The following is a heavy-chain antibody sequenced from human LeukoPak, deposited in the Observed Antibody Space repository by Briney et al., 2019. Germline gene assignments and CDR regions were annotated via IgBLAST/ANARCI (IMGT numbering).Heavy chain of an antibody. CDR2: IRSKANSYAT. J-gene: IGHJ4*02. Sequence: GGSLRLSCAASGFTFSGSAMHWVRQASGKGLEWVGRIRSKANSYATAYAASVKGRFTISRDDSKNTAYLQMNSLRAEDTAVYYCARGVQEGFLEWVGDYWGQGTLVTVSS. CDR3: ARGVQEGFLEWVGDY. V-gene: IGHV3-73*01. CDR1: GFTFSGSA. D-gene: IGHD3-3*01.